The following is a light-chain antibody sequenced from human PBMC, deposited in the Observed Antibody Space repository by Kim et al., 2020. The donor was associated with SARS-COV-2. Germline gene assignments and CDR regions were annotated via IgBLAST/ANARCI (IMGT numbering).Light chain of an antibody. CDR1: SSNIGKYA. J-gene: IGLJ3*02. CDR2: YDD. CDR3: AAWDDSLNGLWV. Sequence: QSVLSQPPSVSGAPRQRVTISCSGSSSNIGKYAVNWYQQLPGKAPKLLIYYDDLLPSGVSDRFSASKSGTSASLAISGLQSEDEADYYCAAWDDSLNGLWVFGGGTQLTVL. V-gene: IGLV1-36*01.